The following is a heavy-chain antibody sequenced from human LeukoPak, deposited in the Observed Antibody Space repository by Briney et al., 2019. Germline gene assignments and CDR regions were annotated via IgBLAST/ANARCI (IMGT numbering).Heavy chain of an antibody. CDR2: IYYSGRT. CDR1: GDSVSRSDSY. Sequence: KPSETLSLTCTIFGDSVSRSDSYWDWIRQPPGKGLEWIGTIYYSGRTYYSPSLKSRVTLSVDMSNNQFSLTLSSVTAADTALYFCARRRYYDSSGYSEWGQGTLVTVSS. D-gene: IGHD3-22*01. V-gene: IGHV4-39*01. CDR3: ARRRYYDSSGYSE. J-gene: IGHJ1*01.